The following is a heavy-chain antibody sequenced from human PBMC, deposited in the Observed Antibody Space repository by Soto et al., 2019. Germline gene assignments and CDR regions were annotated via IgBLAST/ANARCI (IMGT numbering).Heavy chain of an antibody. CDR1: GGSISSGGSY. CDR2: IYHSGSF. V-gene: IGHV4-31*03. Sequence: QVQLQESGPGLVKPSQTLSLTCTVSGGSISSGGSYWNWIRQRPGKGLEWIGYIYHSGSFYYTPSLKGRAIISADTSKNQFALKLSSVTAADTAVYYCARASETPMIFVVVRPYFFDYWGQGSLVTVSS. D-gene: IGHD2-15*01. CDR3: ARASETPMIFVVVRPYFFDY. J-gene: IGHJ4*02.